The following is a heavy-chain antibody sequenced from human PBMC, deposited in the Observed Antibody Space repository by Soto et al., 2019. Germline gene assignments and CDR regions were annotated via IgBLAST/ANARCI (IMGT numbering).Heavy chain of an antibody. CDR2: IYWDDDK. Sequence: QITLKESGPTLVKPTQTLTLTCTFSGFSLSTSGVGVGWIRQPPGKALEWLTFIYWDDDKRNSPFLKSRLTNTKDTSKNQVVLTMTNMDPVDTATYYCAHLVVAGITSYFDYWGQGTLVTVSS. D-gene: IGHD2-15*01. CDR1: GFSLSTSGVG. J-gene: IGHJ4*02. V-gene: IGHV2-5*02. CDR3: AHLVVAGITSYFDY.